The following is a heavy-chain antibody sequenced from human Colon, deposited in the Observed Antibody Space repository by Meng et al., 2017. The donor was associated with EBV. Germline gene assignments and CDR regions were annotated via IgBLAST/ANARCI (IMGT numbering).Heavy chain of an antibody. V-gene: IGHV4-31*03. CDR1: HGSTSSCVYY. CDR2: IYYSWNT. Sequence: ELLQTSAPVQVKPSLALALTFTVAHGSTSSCVYYWTWIRQHPGKGLEWFGHIYYSWNTFYNPSLKRRVIISIDTSKNQFSLNLRSVTAADTAVYYCARVSSGWDYFDYWGQGTLVTVSS. CDR3: ARVSSGWDYFDY. J-gene: IGHJ4*02. D-gene: IGHD6-19*01.